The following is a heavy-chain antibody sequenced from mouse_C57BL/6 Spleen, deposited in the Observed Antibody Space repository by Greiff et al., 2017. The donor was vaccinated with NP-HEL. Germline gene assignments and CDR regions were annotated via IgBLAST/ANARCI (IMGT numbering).Heavy chain of an antibody. J-gene: IGHJ4*01. Sequence: VKLMESGAELARPGASVKMSCKASGYTFTSYTMHWVKQRPGQGLEWIGYINPSSGYTKYNQKFKDKATLTADKSSSTAYMQLSSLTSEDSAVYYCARGYYAMDYWGQGTSVTVSS. V-gene: IGHV1-4*01. CDR2: INPSSGYT. CDR1: GYTFTSYT. CDR3: ARGYYAMDY.